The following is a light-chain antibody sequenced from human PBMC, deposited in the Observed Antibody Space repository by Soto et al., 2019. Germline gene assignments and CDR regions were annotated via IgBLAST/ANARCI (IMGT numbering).Light chain of an antibody. V-gene: IGLV2-14*01. CDR3: SSYSSSSSYV. CDR2: DVS. Sequence: QSALTQPASVSGSPGQSITISCTGTSSDVGGYNYVSWYQQHPGKAPKLMIYDVSNRPSGVSNRFSGSKSGNTASLTISGLQADVEADYYCSSYSSSSSYVFGTGTMVTVL. J-gene: IGLJ1*01. CDR1: SSDVGGYNY.